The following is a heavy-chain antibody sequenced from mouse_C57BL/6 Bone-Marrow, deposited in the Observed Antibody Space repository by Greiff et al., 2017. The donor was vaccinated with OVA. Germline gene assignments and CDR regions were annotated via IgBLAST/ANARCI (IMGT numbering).Heavy chain of an antibody. D-gene: IGHD2-4*01. CDR3: ARADYRGFAY. CDR1: GYTFTSYW. V-gene: IGHV1-53*01. Sequence: QVQLQQPGTELVKPGASVKLSCTASGYTFTSYWMHWVKQRPGQGLEWIGNINPSNGGTNYTEKFKSKATLTVDKSSSTAYMQLSSLTSEDSADYYGARADYRGFAYWGQGTLVTVSA. J-gene: IGHJ3*01. CDR2: INPSNGGT.